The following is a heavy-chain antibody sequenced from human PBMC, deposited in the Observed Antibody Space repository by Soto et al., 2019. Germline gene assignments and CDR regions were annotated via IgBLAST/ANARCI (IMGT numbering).Heavy chain of an antibody. J-gene: IGHJ4*02. Sequence: GGSLRLSCAVSGFTVSSNYMSWVRQAPGKGLEWVSVIYSGGSTYNADSVKGRSTISRDNSKNTLYLQMNSLRAEDTAVYYCACQGGYGGTFAYWGQGTLVSVAA. CDR2: IYSGGST. D-gene: IGHD5-12*01. CDR1: GFTVSSNY. V-gene: IGHV3-66*01. CDR3: ACQGGYGGTFAY.